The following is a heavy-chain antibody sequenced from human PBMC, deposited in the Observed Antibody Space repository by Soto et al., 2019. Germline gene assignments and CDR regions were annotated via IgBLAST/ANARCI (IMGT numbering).Heavy chain of an antibody. CDR1: GFTFSSYW. J-gene: IGHJ4*02. D-gene: IGHD3-22*01. V-gene: IGHV3-7*05. CDR3: ARESSGYYHYFDY. Sequence: PGGSLRLSCAASGFTFSSYWMSWVRQAPGKGLEWVANIKQDGSEKYYVDSVKGRFTISRDNAKNSLYLQMNSLRAEDTAVYYCARESSGYYHYFDYWGQGTLVTVSS. CDR2: IKQDGSEK.